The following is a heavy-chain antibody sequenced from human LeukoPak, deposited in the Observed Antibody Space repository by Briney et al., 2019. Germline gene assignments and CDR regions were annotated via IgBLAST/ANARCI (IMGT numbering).Heavy chain of an antibody. J-gene: IGHJ3*02. CDR3: TRDGGGGDNSAFDI. V-gene: IGHV3-72*01. CDR1: GFTFSDYI. Sequence: GGSLRLSCAASGFTFSDYILDWARQAPGKGLEWIGRIRRGKNGYTTEYAASVKGRFIISRDDSKKSMYLYMNNLRAEDTAVYYCTRDGGGGDNSAFDIWGQGTMVTVSS. CDR2: IRRGKNGYTT. D-gene: IGHD3-16*01.